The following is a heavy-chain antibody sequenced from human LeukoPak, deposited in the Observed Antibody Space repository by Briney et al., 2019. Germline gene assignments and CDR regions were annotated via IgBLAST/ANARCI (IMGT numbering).Heavy chain of an antibody. CDR2: LYSGGRT. CDR3: ASTGTYYYYGMDV. J-gene: IGHJ6*02. D-gene: IGHD2-8*02. Sequence: GGSLRLSCAAPGFTVSSNNISRVRHALGKGLEWVSVLYSGGRTYYADSAKGRFTISRDNSKNTMYLQMNSMRAEDTAVYYCASTGTYYYYGMDVWGQGTTVTVSS. V-gene: IGHV3-66*01. CDR1: GFTVSSNN.